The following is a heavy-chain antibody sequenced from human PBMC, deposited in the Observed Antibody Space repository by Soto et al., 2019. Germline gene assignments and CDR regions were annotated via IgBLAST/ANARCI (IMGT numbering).Heavy chain of an antibody. CDR2: IYYSGST. J-gene: IGHJ4*02. CDR3: ARQKSPALNVYFDY. V-gene: IGHV4-39*01. CDR1: GGSISSNSYY. Sequence: SETLSLTCSVSGGSISSNSYYWGWIRQPPEKGLEWIGSIYYSGSTYYNPSLRSRVTISVDTSKNQLSLKLPSVTAADTAVYYCARQKSPALNVYFDYWGQGTLVTVSS.